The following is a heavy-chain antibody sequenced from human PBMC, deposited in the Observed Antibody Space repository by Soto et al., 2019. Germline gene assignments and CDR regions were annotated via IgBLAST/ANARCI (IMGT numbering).Heavy chain of an antibody. D-gene: IGHD3-22*01. Sequence: PGGSLSLSYAASRSIFSSYGMHWVRQAPGKGLEWVAVTSSNGRNTNYADSVKGRFTISRDNSKNTLYLQMNSLRAEDTAVYYCAKQMVTMIVENSFDPWGQGTLVTVSS. CDR2: TSSNGRNT. CDR3: AKQMVTMIVENSFDP. V-gene: IGHV3-30*18. CDR1: RSIFSSYG. J-gene: IGHJ5*02.